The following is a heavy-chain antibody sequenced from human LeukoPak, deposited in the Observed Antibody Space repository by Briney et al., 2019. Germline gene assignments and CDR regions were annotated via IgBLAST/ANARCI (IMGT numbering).Heavy chain of an antibody. J-gene: IGHJ5*02. V-gene: IGHV1-8*01. CDR3: ARGIEQLGFDP. Sequence: ASVKVSCKASGYTFTSYDINWVRQATGQGLEWMGWMNPNSGNTGYSQKFHGRVTMTRNTSISTAYMELSSLRSEDTAVYYCARGIEQLGFDPWGQGTLVTVSS. CDR1: GYTFTSYD. CDR2: MNPNSGNT. D-gene: IGHD6-13*01.